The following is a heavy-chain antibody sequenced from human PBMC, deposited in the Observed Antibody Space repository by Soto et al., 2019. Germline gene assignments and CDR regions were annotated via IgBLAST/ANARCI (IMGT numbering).Heavy chain of an antibody. CDR1: GFTVSSKY. V-gene: IGHV3-66*01. Sequence: PGGSLRLSCAASGFTVSSKYMSWVRQAPGKGLEWVSLIQSGGPTYYADSVKGRFTISRDTSENTLHLQMNSLRAEDTAVYYCAKLGGDDIYCSGGTCSLHHFCCYMDVWGKGTTVTVSS. D-gene: IGHD2-15*01. J-gene: IGHJ6*03. CDR2: IQSGGPT. CDR3: AKLGGDDIYCSGGTCSLHHFCCYMDV.